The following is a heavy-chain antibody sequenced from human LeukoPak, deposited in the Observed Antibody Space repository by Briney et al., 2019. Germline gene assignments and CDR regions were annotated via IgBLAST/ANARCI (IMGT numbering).Heavy chain of an antibody. CDR3: ARGTHEMVDPLLFDY. J-gene: IGHJ4*02. D-gene: IGHD5-24*01. CDR1: GGSFSGYY. Sequence: SETLSLTCAVYGGSFSGYYWSWIRQPPGKGLEWIGEINHSGSTNYNQSLKSRVTISVDTSKNQFSLKLSSVTAADTAVYCCARGTHEMVDPLLFDYWGQGTLVTVSS. CDR2: INHSGST. V-gene: IGHV4-34*01.